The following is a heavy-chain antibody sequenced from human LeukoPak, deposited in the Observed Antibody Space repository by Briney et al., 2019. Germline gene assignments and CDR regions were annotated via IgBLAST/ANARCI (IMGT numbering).Heavy chain of an antibody. V-gene: IGHV4-61*01. J-gene: IGHJ3*02. CDR2: IYYSGST. CDR1: GGSVSSGSYY. CDR3: ARAYSSSWYWDDAFDI. Sequence: SETLSLTCTVSGGSVSSGSYYWSWIRQPPGKGLEWIGYIYYSGSTNYNPSLKSRVTISVDTSKNQFSLKLSSVTAADTAVYCCARAYSSSWYWDDAFDIWGQGTMVTVSS. D-gene: IGHD6-13*01.